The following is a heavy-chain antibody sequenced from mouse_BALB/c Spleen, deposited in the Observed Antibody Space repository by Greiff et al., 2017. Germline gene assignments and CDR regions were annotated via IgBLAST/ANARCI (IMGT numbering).Heavy chain of an antibody. V-gene: IGHV7-3*02. CDR3: ARDPIYEGDCDYAMDY. CDR1: GFTFTDYY. Sequence: EVQLQESGGGLVQPGGSLRLSCATSGFTFTDYYMSWVRQPPGKALEWLGFIRNKANGYTTEYSASVKGRFTISRDNSQSILYLQMNTLRAEDSATYYCARDPIYEGDCDYAMDYWGQGTSVTVSS. CDR2: IRNKANGYTT. D-gene: IGHD2-3*01. J-gene: IGHJ4*01.